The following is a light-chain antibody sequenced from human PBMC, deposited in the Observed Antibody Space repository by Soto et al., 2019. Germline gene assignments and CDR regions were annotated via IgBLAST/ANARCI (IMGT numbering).Light chain of an antibody. Sequence: QPVLTQPPSVSGAPGQRVTISCTGSSSNIGAGYDVNWYQQLPGTAPKLLIFGNSNRPSGVPDRFSGSKSGTSASLAITGLQAEDEADYYCQSYDTSRGVFGTGTKVTVL. CDR1: SSNIGAGYD. CDR2: GNS. V-gene: IGLV1-40*01. CDR3: QSYDTSRGV. J-gene: IGLJ1*01.